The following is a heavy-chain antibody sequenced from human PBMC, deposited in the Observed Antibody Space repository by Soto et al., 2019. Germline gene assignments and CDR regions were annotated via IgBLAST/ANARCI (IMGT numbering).Heavy chain of an antibody. D-gene: IGHD6-19*01. Sequence: ASVKVSCKASGYTFTSYGISWVRQAPGQGLEWMGWISAYNGNTNYAQKLQGRVTMTTDTSTSTAYMELRSLRSDDTAVYYCARRAQPSSGWYRYYYYYGMDGWGQGTTVTVSS. CDR1: GYTFTSYG. CDR3: ARRAQPSSGWYRYYYYYGMDG. V-gene: IGHV1-18*04. J-gene: IGHJ6*02. CDR2: ISAYNGNT.